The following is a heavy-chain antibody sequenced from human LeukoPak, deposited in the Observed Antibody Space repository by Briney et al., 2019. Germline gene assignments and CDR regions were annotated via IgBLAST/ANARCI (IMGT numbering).Heavy chain of an antibody. CDR3: AKDYYDSSGYYFGSQSDY. Sequence: GGSLRLSCAASGFTFSSYAMSWVRQAPGKGLEWVSAISGSGGSTYYADSVKGRFTISRDNSKNTLYLQMNSLRAEDTAVYYCAKDYYDSSGYYFGSQSDYSGQGTLVTVSS. V-gene: IGHV3-23*01. CDR1: GFTFSSYA. D-gene: IGHD3-22*01. J-gene: IGHJ4*02. CDR2: ISGSGGST.